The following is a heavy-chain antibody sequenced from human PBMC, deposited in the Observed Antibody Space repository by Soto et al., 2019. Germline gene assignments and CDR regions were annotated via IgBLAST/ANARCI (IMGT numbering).Heavy chain of an antibody. D-gene: IGHD3-22*01. CDR2: ISGSGGST. V-gene: IGHV3-23*01. CDR1: GFTFSSYA. J-gene: IGHJ4*02. Sequence: GGSLRLSCAASGFTFSSYAMSWVRQAPGKGLEWVSAISGSGGSTYYADSVKGRFTISRDNSKNTLYLQMNSLRAEDTAVYYCAKGTLDYYDCSGYSHYCDYWGQGTLGTVSS. CDR3: AKGTLDYYDCSGYSHYCDY.